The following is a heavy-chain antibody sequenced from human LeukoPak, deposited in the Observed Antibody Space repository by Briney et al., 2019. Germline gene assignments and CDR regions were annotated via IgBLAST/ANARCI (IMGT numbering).Heavy chain of an antibody. V-gene: IGHV4-59*01. CDR1: GGSISSYY. CDR3: ARDGRIEACDM. J-gene: IGHJ3*02. Sequence: PSETLSLTCTDSGGSISSYYWRWIRQPPGKGLEWIGYIYYSGSTYYNPSLKSRVTMSVDTSKNQFSLKLSSVTAADTAVYYCARDGRIEACDMWRQGTMFTVSS. CDR2: IYYSGST.